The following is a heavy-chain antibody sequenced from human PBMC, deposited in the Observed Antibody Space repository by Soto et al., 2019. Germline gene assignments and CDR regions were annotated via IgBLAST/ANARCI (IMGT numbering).Heavy chain of an antibody. J-gene: IGHJ3*02. CDR3: ARVWGGAFDI. CDR1: GGSIRTYY. V-gene: IGHV4-59*01. Sequence: PSETLSLTCTVSGGSIRTYYWSWIRQPPGKGLEWIGSIYYSGSTNYNPSLKSRVTISVDTSKNQFSLKLSSVTAADTAVYYCARVWGGAFDIWGQGTMVT. D-gene: IGHD3-10*01. CDR2: IYYSGST.